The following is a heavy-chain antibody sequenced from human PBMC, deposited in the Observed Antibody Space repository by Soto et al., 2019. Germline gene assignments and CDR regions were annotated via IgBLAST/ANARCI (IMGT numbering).Heavy chain of an antibody. J-gene: IGHJ6*02. CDR3: ARDWGTPGRGSAVGYYYHYGMDV. D-gene: IGHD6-19*01. V-gene: IGHV3-7*05. Sequence: EVQLVESGGGLVQPGGSLRLSCLASEFTFNTYWMNWVRQAPGRGLEWVANIKADGSEKNYVDSVKGRFTISRDNAKNALYLQMNSLRGEDTDVYFCARDWGTPGRGSAVGYYYHYGMDVWGQGTTVTVSS. CDR2: IKADGSEK. CDR1: EFTFNTYW.